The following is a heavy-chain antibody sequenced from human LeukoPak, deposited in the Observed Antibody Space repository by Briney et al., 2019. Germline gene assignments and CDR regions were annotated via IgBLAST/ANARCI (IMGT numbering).Heavy chain of an antibody. D-gene: IGHD3-10*01. Sequence: GSLRLSCAASGFTFSSHAMSWVRQAPGKGLEWVSTFSGTSGNAYYADSVKGRFTISRDNSKSTLYLQMNSLRTEDSALYYCVVDLSGSADYWGQGTLVTVSS. CDR2: FSGTSGNA. V-gene: IGHV3-23*01. CDR3: VVDLSGSADY. J-gene: IGHJ4*02. CDR1: GFTFSSHA.